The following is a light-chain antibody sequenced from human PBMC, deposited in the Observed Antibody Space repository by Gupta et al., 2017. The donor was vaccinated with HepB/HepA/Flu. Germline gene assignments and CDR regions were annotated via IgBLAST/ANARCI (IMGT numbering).Light chain of an antibody. CDR3: ASYATTVTPVV. Sequence: QSALTQTASVSGSPGQSITSSCTGAGTDVVSWYHEHPGKAPKLIIYDVSARPSGVSNRFSGSKSGNTASLTISGLQAEDEADYYCASYATTVTPVVFGTGTNLTVL. V-gene: IGLV2-14*03. CDR2: DVS. CDR1: GTDV. J-gene: IGLJ2*01.